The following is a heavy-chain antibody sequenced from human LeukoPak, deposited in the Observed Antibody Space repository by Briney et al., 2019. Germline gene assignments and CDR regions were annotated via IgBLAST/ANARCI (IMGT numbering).Heavy chain of an antibody. V-gene: IGHV1-8*03. CDR2: MNPNSGNT. D-gene: IGHD2-2*02. CDR3: ARVCSSTSCYNDAFDI. J-gene: IGHJ3*02. CDR1: GYTFTSYD. Sequence: GDSVKVSCKASGYTFTSYDINWVRQATGQGLEWMGWMNPNSGNTGYAHKFQGRVTITRSTSISTAYMELSSLRSEDTAVYYCARVCSSTSCYNDAFDIWGQGTMVTVSS.